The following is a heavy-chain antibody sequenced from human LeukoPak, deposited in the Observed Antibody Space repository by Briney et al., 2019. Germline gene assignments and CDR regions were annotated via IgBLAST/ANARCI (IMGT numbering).Heavy chain of an antibody. CDR3: ARVPVDYDSSGYYDFDY. Sequence: GGSLRLSCAASGFTVSSNYMTWVRQAPGKGLEWVSLIYSGGNTHYAGSVRGRFTISRDNSKNTLFLQMNSLRAEDTAVYYCARVPVDYDSSGYYDFDYWGQGALVTVSS. CDR2: IYSGGNT. J-gene: IGHJ4*02. V-gene: IGHV3-53*01. D-gene: IGHD3-22*01. CDR1: GFTVSSNY.